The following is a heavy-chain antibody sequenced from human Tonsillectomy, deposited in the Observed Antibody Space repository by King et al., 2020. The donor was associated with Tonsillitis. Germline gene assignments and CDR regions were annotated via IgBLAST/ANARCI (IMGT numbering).Heavy chain of an antibody. J-gene: IGHJ4*02. CDR1: GYTFTGYY. Sequence: LQLVQSGAEVKKPGASVKVSCKASGYTFTGYYMHWVRQAPGQGLERMGWINPNSGGTNYAQKFQGRVTMTRDTSISTAYMELSRLRSDDTAVYYCARGRVLRYFDWLSKGDYWGQGTLVTVSS. D-gene: IGHD3-9*01. V-gene: IGHV1-2*02. CDR3: ARGRVLRYFDWLSKGDY. CDR2: INPNSGGT.